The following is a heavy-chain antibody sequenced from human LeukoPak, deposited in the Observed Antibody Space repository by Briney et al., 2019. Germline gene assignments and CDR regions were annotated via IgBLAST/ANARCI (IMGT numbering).Heavy chain of an antibody. CDR2: INPSGGST. J-gene: IGHJ4*02. CDR3: ARGTSVVLRFLEWLSTSGAFDH. V-gene: IGHV1-46*01. D-gene: IGHD3-3*01. CDR1: GYTFTSYY. Sequence: ASVKVSCKASGYTFTSYYMHWVRQAPGQGLEWMGIINPSGGSTSYAQKFQGRVTMTRDTSTGTVYMELSSLRSEDTAVYYCARGTSVVLRFLEWLSTSGAFDHWGQGTLVTVSS.